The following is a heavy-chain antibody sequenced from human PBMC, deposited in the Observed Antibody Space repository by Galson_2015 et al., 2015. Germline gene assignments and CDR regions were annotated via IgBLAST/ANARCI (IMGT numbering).Heavy chain of an antibody. Sequence: SLRLSCAASGCTFSSYAMSWVRQAPGKGLEWVSVISGSGGSTYYADSVKGRFTISRDNSKNTLYLQMNSLRAEDTAVYYCANAYSDCSSTICYDWCFDYWGQGTLVTVSS. CDR3: ANAYSDCSSTICYDWCFDY. V-gene: IGHV3-23*01. J-gene: IGHJ4*02. D-gene: IGHD2-2*01. CDR2: ISGSGGST. CDR1: GCTFSSYA.